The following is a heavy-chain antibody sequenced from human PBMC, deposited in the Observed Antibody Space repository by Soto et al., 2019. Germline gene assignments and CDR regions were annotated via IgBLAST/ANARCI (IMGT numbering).Heavy chain of an antibody. CDR2: ISTSSSYI. CDR1: GFIFSSYS. J-gene: IGHJ4*02. Sequence: EVQLVESGGGLVKPGGSLRLSCAASGFIFSSYSMNWVHQAPGKGLEWVSSISTSSSYIYYADSVKGRFTISRDNAKDSLYLQMNSLRAEDTAVYYCARDLRVGIAVAGSDYWGQGTLVTVSS. V-gene: IGHV3-21*01. D-gene: IGHD6-19*01. CDR3: ARDLRVGIAVAGSDY.